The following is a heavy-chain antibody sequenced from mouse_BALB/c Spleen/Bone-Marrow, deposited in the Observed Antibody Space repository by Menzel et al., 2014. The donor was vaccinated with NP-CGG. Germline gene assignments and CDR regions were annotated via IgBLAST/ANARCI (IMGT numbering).Heavy chain of an antibody. CDR3: AKNYYYGYVAY. D-gene: IGHD1-2*01. V-gene: IGHV4-1*02. CDR2: INPDSSTI. Sequence: VQLQQSGGGLVQPGGSLKLSCAASGFTFSKYRMTWVRQTPGKSLEWIGDINPDSSTINYTPSLKDKFIISRDNAKNTLYLQMSKVRSEDTALYYCAKNYYYGYVAYWGQGTLVTVSA. J-gene: IGHJ3*01. CDR1: GFTFSKYR.